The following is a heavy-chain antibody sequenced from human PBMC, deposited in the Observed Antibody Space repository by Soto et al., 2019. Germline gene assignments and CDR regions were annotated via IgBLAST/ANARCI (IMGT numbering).Heavy chain of an antibody. CDR2: INPNNGGT. Sequence: QVQLVQSGAEVEKPGASVKVSCKTSGYFFTSYYIHWVRQAPGQGLEWMGWINPNNGGTNSAQKCQGRVTMTSDTSINTAYMEITSLRSDDTALYYCAREVTYGGGSFSLRLWGQGTLVTVSS. D-gene: IGHD3-10*01. CDR1: GYFFTSYY. CDR3: AREVTYGGGSFSLRL. V-gene: IGHV1-2*02. J-gene: IGHJ4*02.